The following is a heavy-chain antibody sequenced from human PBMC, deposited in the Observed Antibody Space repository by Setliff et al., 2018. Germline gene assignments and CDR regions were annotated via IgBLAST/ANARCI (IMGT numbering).Heavy chain of an antibody. D-gene: IGHD3-9*01. CDR3: THRSIRNFKGEDP. Sequence: SGPTLVNPTQTLTLTCTFSGFSLSTNGVGVGWIRQPPGKALEWLALIYWDDDKRYSPSLKSRLTITRDISKNQVVLTVANMDPVDTATYYCTHRSIRNFKGEDPWGQGTLVTVSS. V-gene: IGHV2-5*02. CDR2: IYWDDDK. CDR1: GFSLSTNGVG. J-gene: IGHJ5*02.